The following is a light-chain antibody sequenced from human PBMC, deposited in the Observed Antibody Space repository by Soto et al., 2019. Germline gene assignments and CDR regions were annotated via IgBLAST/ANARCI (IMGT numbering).Light chain of an antibody. J-gene: IGKJ5*01. CDR3: QQRTTWPPIT. CDR2: DAS. CDR1: QSVRTY. V-gene: IGKV3-11*01. Sequence: EIVLTQSPVTLSLSPGERATLSCRASQSVRTYLAWYQVKPGQAPRLLIYDASRRASGVPARFSGSGSGTDFTLTISSLXPEDFALYYCQQRTTWPPITFGQGRRLETK.